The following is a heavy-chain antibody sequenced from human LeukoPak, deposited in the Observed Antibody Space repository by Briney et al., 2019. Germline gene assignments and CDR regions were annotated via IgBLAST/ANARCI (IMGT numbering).Heavy chain of an antibody. D-gene: IGHD6-19*01. CDR3: ARDPSNSSGWRTWFDP. CDR1: GYTFTSYH. J-gene: IGHJ5*02. V-gene: IGHV1-46*01. Sequence: ASVKVSCKASGYTFTSYHMHWVRQAPGQGLEWMGIINPSGGSATYAQKSQGRVTMTRDTSTSTVYMEVRSLRSEDTAVYYCARDPSNSSGWRTWFDPWGQGTLVTVSP. CDR2: INPSGGSA.